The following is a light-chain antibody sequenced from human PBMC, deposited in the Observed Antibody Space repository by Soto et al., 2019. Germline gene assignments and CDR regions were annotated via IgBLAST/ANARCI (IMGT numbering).Light chain of an antibody. CDR1: QSVSSS. Sequence: EVVMRQSPATLSMSPGERAILSCRASQSVSSSLACYQQKPGQAPRLLIYGAYTRATGIQDRFSGSGSETVFTLTISSLQADSFAIYYYQLYNNWWTFGQGTKVEIK. CDR3: QLYNNWWT. CDR2: GAY. V-gene: IGKV3-15*01. J-gene: IGKJ1*01.